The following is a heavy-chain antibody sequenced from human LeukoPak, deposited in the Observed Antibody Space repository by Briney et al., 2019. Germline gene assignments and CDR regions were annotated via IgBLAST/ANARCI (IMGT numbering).Heavy chain of an antibody. D-gene: IGHD3-10*01. J-gene: IGHJ4*02. Sequence: GGSLRLSCAASGFTFSSHAMSWVRQAPGKGLEWVSAISGSGGSTYYADSVKGRFTISRDNSKNTLYLQLNSLRAEDTALYYCAQVMGVRGAPSDYWGQGTLVTVSS. CDR1: GFTFSSHA. CDR3: AQVMGVRGAPSDY. V-gene: IGHV3-23*01. CDR2: ISGSGGST.